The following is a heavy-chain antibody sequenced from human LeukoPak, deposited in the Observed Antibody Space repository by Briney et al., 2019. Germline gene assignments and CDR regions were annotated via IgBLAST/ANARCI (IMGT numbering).Heavy chain of an antibody. CDR1: GYTFTSYG. J-gene: IGHJ5*02. CDR3: AREAYSGSYYRWFDP. V-gene: IGHV1-2*02. D-gene: IGHD1-26*01. Sequence: ASVKVSCKASGYTFTSYGISWVRQAPGQGLEWMGWIIPNSGGTNYAQKFQGRVTMTRDTSISTAYMELSRLRSDDTAVYYCAREAYSGSYYRWFDPWGQGTLVTVSS. CDR2: IIPNSGGT.